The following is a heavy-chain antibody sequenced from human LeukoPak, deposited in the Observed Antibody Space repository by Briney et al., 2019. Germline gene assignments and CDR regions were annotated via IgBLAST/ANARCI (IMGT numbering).Heavy chain of an antibody. D-gene: IGHD5-18*01. J-gene: IGHJ4*02. CDR3: AREGYSYGSHAN. Sequence: GGSLRLSCAASGFTFSSYSMKWVRQAPGEGLEWVSVIYSGGSTYYADSVKGRFTISRDNSKNTLYLQMNSLRAEDTAVYYCAREGYSYGSHANWGQGTLVTVSS. CDR1: GFTFSSYS. V-gene: IGHV3-53*01. CDR2: IYSGGST.